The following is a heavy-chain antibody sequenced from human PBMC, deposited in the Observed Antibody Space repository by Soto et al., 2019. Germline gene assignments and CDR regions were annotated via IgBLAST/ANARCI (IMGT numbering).Heavy chain of an antibody. Sequence: GGSLRLSCAASGFTFSSYAMSWVRQAPGKGLEWVSAISGSGGSTYYADSVKGRFTISRDNSKNTLYLQMNSLRAEDTAVYYCAKDGLECELAPYYFDYSGQGTLVTVSS. CDR3: AKDGLECELAPYYFDY. CDR1: GFTFSSYA. D-gene: IGHD1-26*01. V-gene: IGHV3-23*01. CDR2: ISGSGGST. J-gene: IGHJ4*02.